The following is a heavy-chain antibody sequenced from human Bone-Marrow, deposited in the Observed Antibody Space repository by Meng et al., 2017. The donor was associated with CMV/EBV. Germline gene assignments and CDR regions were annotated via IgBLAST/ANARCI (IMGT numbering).Heavy chain of an antibody. D-gene: IGHD2-2*01. CDR2: ISYDGSNK. J-gene: IGHJ6*02. Sequence: GESLKISCAASGFTFSSYAMHWVRQAPGKGLEWVAVISYDGSNKYYADSVKGRFTISRDNSKNTLYLQMNSLRAEDTAVYYCAREKIGYCSSTSCYHYYYYGMDVWGQGTTVTVSS. CDR3: AREKIGYCSSTSCYHYYYYGMDV. CDR1: GFTFSSYA. V-gene: IGHV3-30-3*01.